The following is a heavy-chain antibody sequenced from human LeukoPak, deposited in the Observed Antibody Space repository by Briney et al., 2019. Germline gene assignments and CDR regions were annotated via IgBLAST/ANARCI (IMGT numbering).Heavy chain of an antibody. Sequence: SETLSLTCTVSGYSISSGYYWGWIRQPPGKGLEWIGSIYHSGRTFYNPSLRSRVTISVDTSKSQFSLKLNSVTAPDTAVYYCARLIGLGEVSPYFDFWGQGRLVTVSS. CDR3: ARLIGLGEVSPYFDF. CDR1: GYSISSGYY. V-gene: IGHV4-38-2*02. J-gene: IGHJ4*02. D-gene: IGHD3-16*02. CDR2: IYHSGRT.